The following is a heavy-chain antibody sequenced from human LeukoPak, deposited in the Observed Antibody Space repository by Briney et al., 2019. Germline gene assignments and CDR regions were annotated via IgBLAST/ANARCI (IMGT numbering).Heavy chain of an antibody. J-gene: IGHJ4*02. Sequence: SQTLSLTCTVSGGSISSGGYYWSWIRQPPGKGLEWVGSIYYSGSTNYNPSLKSRVTISVDTSKNQFSLKLSSVTAADTAVYYCARGYYDILTGYPPRLFDYWGQGTLVTVSS. CDR3: ARGYYDILTGYPPRLFDY. CDR1: GGSISSGGYY. D-gene: IGHD3-9*01. CDR2: IYYSGST. V-gene: IGHV4-61*08.